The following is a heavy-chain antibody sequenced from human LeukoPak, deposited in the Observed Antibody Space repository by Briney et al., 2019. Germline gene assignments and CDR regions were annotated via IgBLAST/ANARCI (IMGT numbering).Heavy chain of an antibody. J-gene: IGHJ4*02. CDR3: ARDRSGYSEYYFDY. CDR1: GGSISTYC. D-gene: IGHD5-18*01. V-gene: IGHV4-4*07. Sequence: SETLSLTCTVSGGSISTYCWSWIRQPAGKGLEWIGRTYPSGSTFYNPSLKSRVTISIDKSKNQFFLNLTSVTAADTALYYCARDRSGYSEYYFDYWGQGSLVTVSS. CDR2: TYPSGST.